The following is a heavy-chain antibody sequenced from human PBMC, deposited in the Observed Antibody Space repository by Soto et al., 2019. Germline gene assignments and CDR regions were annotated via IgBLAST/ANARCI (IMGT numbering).Heavy chain of an antibody. CDR3: AKELYSSSWSPPYYFDY. J-gene: IGHJ4*02. V-gene: IGHV3-23*01. Sequence: EVQLLESGGGLVQPGGSLRLSCAASGFTFSSYAMSWVRQAPGKGLEWVSAISGSGGSTYYADSVKGRFTISRDNSKNTLYLQMNSLRAEDTAVYYCAKELYSSSWSPPYYFDYWGQGTLVTVSS. D-gene: IGHD6-13*01. CDR1: GFTFSSYA. CDR2: ISGSGGST.